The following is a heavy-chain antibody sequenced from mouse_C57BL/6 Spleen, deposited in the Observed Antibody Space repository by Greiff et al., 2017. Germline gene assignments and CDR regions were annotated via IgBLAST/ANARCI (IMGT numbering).Heavy chain of an antibody. V-gene: IGHV7-3*01. CDR2: IRNKANGYTT. J-gene: IGHJ1*03. Sequence: EVKLVESGGGLVQPGGSLSLSCAASGFTFTDYYMSWVRQPPGKALEWLGLIRNKANGYTTEYSAFVKGRFTISRDNSQRILYLQMNALRAEDSATYYCARRREGYFDVWGTGTTVTVSS. CDR1: GFTFTDYY. CDR3: ARRREGYFDV.